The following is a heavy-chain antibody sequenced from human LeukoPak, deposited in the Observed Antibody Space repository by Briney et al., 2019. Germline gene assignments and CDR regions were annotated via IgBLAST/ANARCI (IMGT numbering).Heavy chain of an antibody. D-gene: IGHD4-17*01. CDR3: ATHTVTHRGY. CDR1: GFTFSSYA. Sequence: GGSLRLSCAASGFTFSSYAMSWVRQAPGKGLEWVPAISGSGGSTYYADSVKGRSTISRDNSKNTLYLQMNSLRAEDTAVYYCATHTVTHRGYWGQGTLVTVSS. V-gene: IGHV3-23*01. J-gene: IGHJ4*02. CDR2: ISGSGGST.